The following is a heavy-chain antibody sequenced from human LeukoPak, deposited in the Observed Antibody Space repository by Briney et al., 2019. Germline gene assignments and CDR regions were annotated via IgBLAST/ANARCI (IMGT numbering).Heavy chain of an antibody. D-gene: IGHD1-20*01. CDR2: IGGSGGTT. CDR1: GFTFSSYA. J-gene: IGHJ4*02. V-gene: IGHV3-23*01. CDR3: AVCRNWPTFDY. Sequence: GGSLRLSCVASGFTFSSYAMSWVRQAPGKGLEWVSAIGGSGGTTYYAVSVKGRFTISRDNSRNTLYLQMSSLRAEDTAVYYCAVCRNWPTFDYWGQGTLVTVSS.